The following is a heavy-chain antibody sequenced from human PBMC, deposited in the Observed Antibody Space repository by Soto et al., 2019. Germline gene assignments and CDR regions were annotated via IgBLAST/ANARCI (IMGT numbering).Heavy chain of an antibody. D-gene: IGHD3-10*01. J-gene: IGHJ3*02. CDR3: ARPYYYGSGSPDAFDI. CDR1: GGSISSSSYY. V-gene: IGHV4-39*01. Sequence: SETLSLTCTVSGGSISSSSYYWGWIRQPPGKGLEWIGSIYYSGSTYYNPSLKSRVTISVDTSKNQFSLKLSSVTAADTAVYYCARPYYYGSGSPDAFDIWGQGTMVTVS. CDR2: IYYSGST.